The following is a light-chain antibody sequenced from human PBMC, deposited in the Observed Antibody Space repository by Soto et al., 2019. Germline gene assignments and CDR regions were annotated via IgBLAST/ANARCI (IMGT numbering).Light chain of an antibody. CDR2: GAS. J-gene: IGKJ4*01. CDR1: QYVGNY. V-gene: IGKV1-33*01. CDR3: QQYDNIILS. Sequence: IRLTQSPTSLIASVGDRVTITCQASQYVGNYLNWYQQKPGEPPRLLLSGASNLEPGVPARFSGSGSGADFTFIISDLQPEDVATYFCQQYDNIILSFGGGTKV.